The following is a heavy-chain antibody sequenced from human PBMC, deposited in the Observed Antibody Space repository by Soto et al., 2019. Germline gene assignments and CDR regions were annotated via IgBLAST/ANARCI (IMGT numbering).Heavy chain of an antibody. Sequence: QLQLQESGPGLVKPSETLSLTCTVSGGSISSSSYYWGWIRQPPGKGLEWIGSIYYSGSSYYNPSLKSRVTISVDTSKNQFSLKLSSVTAADTAVYYCARLNNWNDGYYGMDVWGQGTTVTVSS. CDR1: GGSISSSSYY. CDR2: IYYSGSS. D-gene: IGHD1-1*01. J-gene: IGHJ6*02. CDR3: ARLNNWNDGYYGMDV. V-gene: IGHV4-39*01.